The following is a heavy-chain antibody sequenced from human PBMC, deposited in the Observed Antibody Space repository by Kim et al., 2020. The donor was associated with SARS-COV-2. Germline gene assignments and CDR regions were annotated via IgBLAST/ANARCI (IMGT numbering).Heavy chain of an antibody. CDR2: SEE. V-gene: IGHV3-7*01. J-gene: IGHJ2*01. CDR3: AGGAGWLIDF. D-gene: IGHD6-19*01. Sequence: SEENYVDPVEGRFHISRDTDKNSVFLQMNSRRVEDTAVYYCAGGAGWLIDFWGRGTLVTVSS.